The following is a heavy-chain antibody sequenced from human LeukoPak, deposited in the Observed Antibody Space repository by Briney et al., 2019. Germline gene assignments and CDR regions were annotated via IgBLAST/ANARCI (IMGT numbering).Heavy chain of an antibody. Sequence: ASVKVSCKASGYTLTSYGISWVRQAPGQGLEWMGCTSAYNGQTNYARKFQARVTMTTDTSTTTAYMELRNLRSDDTAVYYCARGSDYYTPSGAHYYYMDVWGKGTTVTVSS. J-gene: IGHJ6*03. V-gene: IGHV1-18*01. D-gene: IGHD3-10*01. CDR1: GYTLTSYG. CDR2: TSAYNGQT. CDR3: ARGSDYYTPSGAHYYYMDV.